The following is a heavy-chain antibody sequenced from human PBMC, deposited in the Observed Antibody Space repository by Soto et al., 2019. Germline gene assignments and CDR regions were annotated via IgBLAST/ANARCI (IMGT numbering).Heavy chain of an antibody. Sequence: QVQLVESGGGVIQPGKSLRLSCSASGFAFSTYAMHWVRQAPGKGLEWVAVIWADGSRQFYADSVKGRFTVSRDNSQNPLFLQINSLRVDDTVLYYCVRGIGYWGLGDYWCQGTLVTVSS. CDR3: VRGIGYWGLGDY. CDR1: GFAFSTYA. CDR2: IWADGSRQ. J-gene: IGHJ4*02. V-gene: IGHV3-33*08. D-gene: IGHD3-3*01.